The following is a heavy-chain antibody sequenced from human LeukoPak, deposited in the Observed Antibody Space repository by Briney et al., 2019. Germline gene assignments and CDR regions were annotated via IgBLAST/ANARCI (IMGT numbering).Heavy chain of an antibody. V-gene: IGHV4-59*01. Sequence: SETLSLTCTVSGDSISTYSWICIRQPPGKGLGCIGYISYSGSTNFNPSLQSRVTMSVATSKNQFSLKLNSVTAADTAVYYCAKAMSSAWNFDLWGRGTLVTVSS. D-gene: IGHD3-10*01. CDR1: GDSISTYS. J-gene: IGHJ2*01. CDR3: AKAMSSAWNFDL. CDR2: ISYSGST.